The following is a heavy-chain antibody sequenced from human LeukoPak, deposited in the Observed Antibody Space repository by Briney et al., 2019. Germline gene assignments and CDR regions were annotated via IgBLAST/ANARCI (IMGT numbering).Heavy chain of an antibody. CDR1: GYRSTSYW. D-gene: IGHD6-19*01. Sequence: GESLKISCKTSGYRSTSYWIGWVRQMPGKGLEWMGIIYPGDSDTRYSPSFQGHVTISTDKSISTAFLQWSSLEASDTAMYYCARREIPSSGWDYWGQGTLVTVSS. J-gene: IGHJ4*02. CDR2: IYPGDSDT. CDR3: ARREIPSSGWDY. V-gene: IGHV5-51*01.